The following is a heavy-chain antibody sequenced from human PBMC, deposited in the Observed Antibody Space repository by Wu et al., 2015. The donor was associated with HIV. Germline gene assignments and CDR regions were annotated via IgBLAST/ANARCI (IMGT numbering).Heavy chain of an antibody. Sequence: VQLVQSGAEVKKPGTSVKVSCKASGGTFSGYAVSWLRQALGQGLEWMGGIIPVFGLPKYSQKFEGRVTISAYESTSTVYMELSSLRSEDTAMYYCARERYGAVSGLSMDVWGRGTTVIVSS. CDR1: GGTFSGYA. D-gene: IGHD3-16*01. CDR2: IIPVFGLP. J-gene: IGHJ6*03. CDR3: ARERYGAVSGLSMDV. V-gene: IGHV1-69*13.